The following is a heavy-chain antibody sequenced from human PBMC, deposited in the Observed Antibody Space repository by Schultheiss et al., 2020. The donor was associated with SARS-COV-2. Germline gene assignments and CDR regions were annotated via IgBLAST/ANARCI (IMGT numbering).Heavy chain of an antibody. CDR1: GFTFSSYD. CDR3: ARVESGGGLQLADYYYYYMDV. V-gene: IGHV3-13*01. J-gene: IGHJ6*03. Sequence: GGSLRLSCAASGFTFSSYDMHWVRQATGKGLEWVSAIGTAGDTYYPDSVKGRFTISRDNSKNTLYLQMNSLRAEDTAVYYCARVESGGGLQLADYYYYYMDVWGKGTTVTVSS. D-gene: IGHD4-11*01. CDR2: IGTAGDT.